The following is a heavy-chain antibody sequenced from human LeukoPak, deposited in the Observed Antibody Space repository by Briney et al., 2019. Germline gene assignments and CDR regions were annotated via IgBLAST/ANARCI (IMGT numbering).Heavy chain of an antibody. CDR2: ISGSGGTT. CDR3: AKLPGIAAAPQVYYFDY. D-gene: IGHD6-13*01. Sequence: GGSLRLSCAASGFTFSSYAMSWVRQAPGKGLEWVSAISGSGGTTYYADSVKGRFTISRDNSKNTLYLQMNSLRAEDTAVYYCAKLPGIAAAPQVYYFDYWGRGNLVTVSS. CDR1: GFTFSSYA. V-gene: IGHV3-23*01. J-gene: IGHJ4*02.